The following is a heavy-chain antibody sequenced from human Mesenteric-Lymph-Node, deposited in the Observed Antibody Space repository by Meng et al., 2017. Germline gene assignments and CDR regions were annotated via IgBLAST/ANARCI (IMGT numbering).Heavy chain of an antibody. CDR3: ASQIVGVADEKYFQH. V-gene: IGHV3-21*01. CDR1: GFTFSSYS. D-gene: IGHD3-3*01. J-gene: IGHJ1*01. Sequence: GGSLRLSCAASGFTFSSYSMNWVRQAPGKGLEWVSSISSSSSYIYYADSVKGRFTISRDNAKNSLYLQMNSLRAEDTAVYYCASQIVGVADEKYFQHWGQGTLVTVSS. CDR2: ISSSSSYI.